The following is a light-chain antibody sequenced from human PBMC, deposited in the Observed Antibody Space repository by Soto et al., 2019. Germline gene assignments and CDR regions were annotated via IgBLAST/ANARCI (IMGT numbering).Light chain of an antibody. Sequence: SYVLSQPPALSVAPGLTARITGAPPNRGSKSVHWYQQKPGQDPVLVVYDDSDRPSGIPERFSGSNSGNTATLTISRVEAGDEAEYYCQVWDSSGDHNVFGPRTKVTAL. V-gene: IGLV3-21*02. CDR3: QVWDSSGDHNV. CDR2: DDS. CDR1: NRGSKS. J-gene: IGLJ1*01.